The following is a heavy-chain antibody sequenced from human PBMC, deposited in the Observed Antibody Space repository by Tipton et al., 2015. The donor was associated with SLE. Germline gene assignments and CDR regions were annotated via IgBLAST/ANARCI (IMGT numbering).Heavy chain of an antibody. V-gene: IGHV3-74*01. CDR2: INSGGTTT. CDR3: ARGLAAAELDYYFDN. CDR1: GFNFNYYW. Sequence: SLRLSCTASGFNFNYYWMHWVRQVPGKGLLWVSHINSGGTTTTYADSVKGRFTISRDNTKNTLYLHMNSLRAEDTAVYYCARGLAAAELDYYFDNWGQGTLVTVSS. D-gene: IGHD6-13*01. J-gene: IGHJ4*02.